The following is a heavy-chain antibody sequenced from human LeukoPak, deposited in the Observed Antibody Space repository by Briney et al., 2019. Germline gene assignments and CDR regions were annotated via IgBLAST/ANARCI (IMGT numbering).Heavy chain of an antibody. CDR3: ARSRSYYPADY. CDR1: GFTFSTYV. D-gene: IGHD1-26*01. V-gene: IGHV3-11*03. J-gene: IGHJ4*02. CDR2: ISSSSTSYT. Sequence: GGSLGLSCAASGFTFSTYVMSWVRQAPGKGLEWVSYISSSSTSYTNYADSVKGRFTISRDNAKNSLYLQMNSLRAEDTAVYYCARSRSYYPADYWGQGTLVTVSS.